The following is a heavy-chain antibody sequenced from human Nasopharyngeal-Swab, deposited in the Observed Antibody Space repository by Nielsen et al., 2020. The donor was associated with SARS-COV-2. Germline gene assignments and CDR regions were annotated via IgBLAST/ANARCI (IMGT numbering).Heavy chain of an antibody. CDR2: ISGSGGST. Sequence: GGSLRLSCAASGFTFSSYAMSWVRQAPGKGLEWVSVISGSGGSTYYADSVKDRFTISRDNSKNTVYLQMDSLRAEDAAIYYCAKDMAAGYFFDFWGQGTLVTVSS. D-gene: IGHD6-13*01. J-gene: IGHJ4*02. V-gene: IGHV3-23*01. CDR1: GFTFSSYA. CDR3: AKDMAAGYFFDF.